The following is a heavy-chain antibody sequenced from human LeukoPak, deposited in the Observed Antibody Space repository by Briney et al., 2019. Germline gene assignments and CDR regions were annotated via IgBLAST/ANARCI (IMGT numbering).Heavy chain of an antibody. CDR2: INQDGSEK. CDR3: ARDGGGDIVVAFAFDI. CDR1: GFTFSNYW. Sequence: GVSLRLSCAASGFTFSNYWMSWVRQAPGKGLEWVAHINQDGSEKYYVDSVKGRFTISRDNAKNSLYMQMNSLRAEDTAVYYCARDGGGDIVVAFAFDIWGQGTMVTV. D-gene: IGHD2-15*01. V-gene: IGHV3-7*05. J-gene: IGHJ3*02.